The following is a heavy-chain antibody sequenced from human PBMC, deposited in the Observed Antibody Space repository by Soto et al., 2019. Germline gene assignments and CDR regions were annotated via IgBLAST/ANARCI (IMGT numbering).Heavy chain of an antibody. Sequence: ASETLSLTCTVSGGSISSGGYYWSWIRQHPGKGLEWIGYIYYSGSTYYNPSLKSRVTISVDTSKNQFSLKLTSVTAADRAMYFCARYNSYAIDYWGRGTLVTVSS. J-gene: IGHJ4*02. CDR1: GGSISSGGYY. V-gene: IGHV4-31*03. D-gene: IGHD2-8*01. CDR2: IYYSGST. CDR3: ARYNSYAIDY.